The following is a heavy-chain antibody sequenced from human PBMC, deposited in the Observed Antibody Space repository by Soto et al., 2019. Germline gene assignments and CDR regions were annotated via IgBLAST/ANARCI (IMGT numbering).Heavy chain of an antibody. V-gene: IGHV4-34*01. J-gene: IGHJ6*02. CDR3: ARVNPYHYYGMDV. Sequence: PSETLSLTCAVYGGSFSCYYWSWIRQPPGKGLEWIGEINHSGSTNYNPSLKSRVTISVDTSKNQFSLKLSSVTAADTAVYYCARVNPYHYYGMDVWGQGTTVTVS. CDR1: GGSFSCYY. CDR2: INHSGST.